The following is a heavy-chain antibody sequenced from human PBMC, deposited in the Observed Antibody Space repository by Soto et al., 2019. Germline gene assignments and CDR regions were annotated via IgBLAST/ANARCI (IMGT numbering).Heavy chain of an antibody. D-gene: IGHD2-2*01. CDR1: GYTFTDYY. Sequence: ASVKVSCKASGYTFTDYYMHWVRQAPGQGLEWMGIINPSGGSTSYAQKFQGRVTMTRDTSTSTVYMELSSLRSEDTAVYYCARIGYCISTSCPYYFDYWGQGTLVTVSS. J-gene: IGHJ4*02. V-gene: IGHV1-46*01. CDR3: ARIGYCISTSCPYYFDY. CDR2: INPSGGST.